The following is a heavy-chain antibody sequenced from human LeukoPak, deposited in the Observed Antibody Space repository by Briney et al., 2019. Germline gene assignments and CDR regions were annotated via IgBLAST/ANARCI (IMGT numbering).Heavy chain of an antibody. CDR2: IYYSGTT. Sequence: SETLSLTCTVSVGSVSGYFWSWIRQPLGQGLEWIGCIYYSGTTDYNPSLRSRVTLSVDTSKNQFSLKLTSVTAADTAVYFCARHVPTPYYGTSGPFDYWGQGTLVTVSS. CDR1: VGSVSGYF. D-gene: IGHD3-22*01. J-gene: IGHJ4*02. CDR3: ARHVPTPYYGTSGPFDY. V-gene: IGHV4-59*08.